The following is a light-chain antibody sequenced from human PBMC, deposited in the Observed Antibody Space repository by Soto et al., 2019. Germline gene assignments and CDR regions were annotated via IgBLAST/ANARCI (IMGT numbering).Light chain of an antibody. Sequence: ENVLTQSPGTLSLSPGDRATLSCKASQSVSSSYLAWYQQKPGQAPRLLIYGASSRATGIPDMFSGSGSGTDFTLTISRLEPGDFAVYYCQQYGRSPDLFTFGPGTKVEIK. CDR2: GAS. V-gene: IGKV3-20*01. CDR1: QSVSSSY. CDR3: QQYGRSPDLFT. J-gene: IGKJ3*01.